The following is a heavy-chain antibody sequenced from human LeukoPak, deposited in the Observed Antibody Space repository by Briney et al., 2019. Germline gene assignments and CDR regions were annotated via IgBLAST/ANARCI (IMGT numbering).Heavy chain of an antibody. CDR3: AKDYVWGSYRPMAYFDY. CDR2: IYSDDTT. J-gene: IGHJ4*02. CDR1: GFTVSSHY. Sequence: GGSLRLSCAASGFTVSSHYMSWVRQAPGKGLEWVSVIYSDDTTSYGDSVKGRFTISRDNSKNTLYLQMNSLRAEDTAVYYCAKDYVWGSYRPMAYFDYWGQGTLVTVSS. V-gene: IGHV3-53*01. D-gene: IGHD3-16*02.